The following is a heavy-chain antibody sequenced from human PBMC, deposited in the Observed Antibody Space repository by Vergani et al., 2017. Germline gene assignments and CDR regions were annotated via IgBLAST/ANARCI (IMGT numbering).Heavy chain of an antibody. CDR1: GFTFADYT. J-gene: IGHJ4*02. V-gene: IGHV3-43*01. CDR2: ISWDGGST. CDR3: AKDSRLGYCSS. D-gene: IGHD2-2*01. Sequence: EVQLVESGGVVVQPGGSLRLSCAASGFTFADYTMHWVRQAPGKGLEWVSLISWDGGSTYYADSVKGRFTISRDNSKNSLYLQMNSLRTEDTALYYCAKDSRLGYCSSWGQGTLVTVSS.